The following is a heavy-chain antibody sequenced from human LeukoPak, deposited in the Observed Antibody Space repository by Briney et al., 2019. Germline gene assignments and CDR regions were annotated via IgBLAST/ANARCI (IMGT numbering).Heavy chain of an antibody. D-gene: IGHD2-8*02. V-gene: IGHV3-66*01. J-gene: IGHJ5*01. Sequence: GGSLRLSCAASGFTVSSHYMHWVRQAPGKGLEWVSFMYRGASTYYADSVKGRFTISRDDIEKMVYLQMNSLRAEDTAVYYCESSHCTAGSCNWFD. CDR1: GFTVSSHY. CDR3: ESSHCTAGSCNWFD. CDR2: MYRGAST.